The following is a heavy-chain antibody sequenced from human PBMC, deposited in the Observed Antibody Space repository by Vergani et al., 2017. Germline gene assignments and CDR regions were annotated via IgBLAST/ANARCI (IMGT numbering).Heavy chain of an antibody. V-gene: IGHV1-18*01. D-gene: IGHD4-17*01. Sequence: QIQLVQSGAEVKKPGAALNVSCKASGYTFRNKDISWLRQAPGQGLEWMGSISPDTGKTNTAQKFQDRVIMTTDTSTSTAYLSLGTLTSDDTAVYYCARSDYGDAAGEYFQHWGQGTRVTVSS. J-gene: IGHJ1*01. CDR1: GYTFRNKD. CDR2: ISPDTGKT. CDR3: ARSDYGDAAGEYFQH.